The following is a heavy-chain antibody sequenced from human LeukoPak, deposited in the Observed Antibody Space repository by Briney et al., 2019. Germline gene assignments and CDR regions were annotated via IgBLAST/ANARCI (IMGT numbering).Heavy chain of an antibody. CDR2: INPNSGGT. J-gene: IGHJ4*02. CDR3: ARVLQTMGGGSCYSLRY. Sequence: GASVEVSCKASGYTFTGYYMHWVRQAPGQGLEWMGWINPNSGGTNYAQKFQGRVTMTRDTSISTAYMELSRLRSDDTAVYYCARVLQTMGGGSCYSLRYWGQGTLVTVSS. CDR1: GYTFTGYY. D-gene: IGHD2-15*01. V-gene: IGHV1-2*02.